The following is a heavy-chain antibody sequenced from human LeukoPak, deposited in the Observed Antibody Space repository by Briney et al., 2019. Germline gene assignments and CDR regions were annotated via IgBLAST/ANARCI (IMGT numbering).Heavy chain of an antibody. Sequence: GESLKISCKGTGYSFPTYWIAWVRQMPGKGLEWMGIIYPDESNIRYSPSFQGQVTISADKSISTAYLQWSSLKASDTAMYYCARPPSRGYSSSFEYWGQGTLATVSS. J-gene: IGHJ4*02. CDR1: GYSFPTYW. CDR2: IYPDESNI. D-gene: IGHD2-2*03. V-gene: IGHV5-51*01. CDR3: ARPPSRGYSSSFEY.